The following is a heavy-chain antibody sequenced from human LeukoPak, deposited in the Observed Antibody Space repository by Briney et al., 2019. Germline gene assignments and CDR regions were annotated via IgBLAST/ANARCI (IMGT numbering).Heavy chain of an antibody. Sequence: PGGSLRLSCAASGFTFSSYAMHWVRQAPGKGLEWVAVISYDGSNKCYADSVKGRFTISRDNSKNTLYLQMNSLRAEDTAVYYCARGRDIVVVVAANDYWGQGTLVTVSS. CDR1: GFTFSSYA. CDR3: ARGRDIVVVVAANDY. CDR2: ISYDGSNK. V-gene: IGHV3-30-3*01. J-gene: IGHJ4*02. D-gene: IGHD2-15*01.